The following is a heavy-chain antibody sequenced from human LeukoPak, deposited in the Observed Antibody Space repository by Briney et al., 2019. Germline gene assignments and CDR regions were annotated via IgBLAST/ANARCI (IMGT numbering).Heavy chain of an antibody. J-gene: IGHJ4*02. Sequence: ASVKVSCKASGYTFTSYYMHWVRQAPGQGFDWMGIINPSGGSTSYAQKVQGGVTMTRDTSTSTVYMELSRLRSEETAVYSCARAFLVDYGDPIDYWGQGTLVTVSS. CDR2: INPSGGST. V-gene: IGHV1-46*01. CDR3: ARAFLVDYGDPIDY. CDR1: GYTFTSYY. D-gene: IGHD4-17*01.